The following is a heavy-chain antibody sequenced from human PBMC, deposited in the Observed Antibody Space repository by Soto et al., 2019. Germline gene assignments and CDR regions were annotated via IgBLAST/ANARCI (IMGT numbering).Heavy chain of an antibody. CDR2: IYYSGST. J-gene: IGHJ6*02. CDR1: GGSISSSSYY. D-gene: IGHD3-16*02. V-gene: IGHV4-39*01. CDR3: ARHGVSSRTYYYYGMDV. Sequence: PSETLSLTCTVSGGSISSSSYYWGWIRQPPGKGLEWIGSIYYSGSTYYNPSLKSRVTISVDTSKNQFSLKLSSVTAADTAVYYCARHGVSSRTYYYYGMDVWGQGTTVTVYS.